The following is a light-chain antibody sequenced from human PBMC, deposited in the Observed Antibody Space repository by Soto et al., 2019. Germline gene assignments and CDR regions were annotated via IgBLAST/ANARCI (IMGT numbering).Light chain of an antibody. CDR2: EVS. J-gene: IGLJ3*02. V-gene: IGLV2-14*01. CDR1: GSDVGFSKF. Sequence: QSALTQPASVSGSPGQSITISCTGTGSDVGFSKFVSWHQQHPGKAPKLIIYEVSDRPSGVSNRFSGSKSGNTASLTISGLQAEDEADYYCSSYTRSTTWVFCGGPKVTVL. CDR3: SSYTRSTTWV.